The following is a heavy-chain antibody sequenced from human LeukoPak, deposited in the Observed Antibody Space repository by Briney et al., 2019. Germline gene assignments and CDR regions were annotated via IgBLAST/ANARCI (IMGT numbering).Heavy chain of an antibody. Sequence: GASVKVSCKTSVYTFAGYFLHWVRQAPTQGLQWMGRINANSGDTDLAQDFQDRVTMTRDTSIYTAYMELSSLTPDDTAIYYCARDLISTPYWELDYWGQGTLVAVSS. CDR3: ARDLISTPYWELDY. V-gene: IGHV1-2*06. CDR2: INANSGDT. CDR1: VYTFAGYF. J-gene: IGHJ4*02. D-gene: IGHD1-26*01.